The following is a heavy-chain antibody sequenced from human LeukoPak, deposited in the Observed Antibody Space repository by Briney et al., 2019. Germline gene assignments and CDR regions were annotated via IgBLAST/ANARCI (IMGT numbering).Heavy chain of an antibody. CDR1: GFTFRSYW. Sequence: GSLRLSCAASGFTFRSYWMSWVRQPPGKGLEWIGEVHLDGRTNYNPSLKSRLIMSVDLPENHISLKLTSVTAADTAVYYCAREGGFYRPLDYSGQGTLVTVSS. V-gene: IGHV4-4*02. CDR2: VHLDGRT. D-gene: IGHD3-3*01. J-gene: IGHJ4*02. CDR3: AREGGFYRPLDY.